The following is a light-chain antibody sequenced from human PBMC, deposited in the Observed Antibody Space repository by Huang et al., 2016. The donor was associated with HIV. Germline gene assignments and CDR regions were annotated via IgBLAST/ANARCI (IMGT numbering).Light chain of an antibody. CDR1: QSIDTS. CDR3: QQSYSTPLT. J-gene: IGKJ4*01. V-gene: IGKV1-39*01. Sequence: DIQMTQSPSSLSASVGDRVTITCRASQSIDTSLNWYQQSPGKAPKLLIYAASILQSGVQSRFSGSGSGTDFTLTISSLQPEDFATFYCQQSYSTPLTFGGGTKVEIK. CDR2: AAS.